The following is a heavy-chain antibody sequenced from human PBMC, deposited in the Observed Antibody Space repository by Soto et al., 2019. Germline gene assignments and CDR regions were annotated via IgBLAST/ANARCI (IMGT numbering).Heavy chain of an antibody. V-gene: IGHV4-31*03. CDR1: GGSISSGGYY. D-gene: IGHD3-10*01. J-gene: IGHJ5*02. CDR3: AGLMVRGVITFGLNWFDP. CDR2: IYYSGST. Sequence: ASETLSLTCTVSGGSISSGGYYWSWIRQHPGKGLEWIGYIYYSGSTYYNPSLKSRVTISVDTSKTQFSLKLSSVTAADTAVYYCAGLMVRGVITFGLNWFDPWGQGTLVTVSS.